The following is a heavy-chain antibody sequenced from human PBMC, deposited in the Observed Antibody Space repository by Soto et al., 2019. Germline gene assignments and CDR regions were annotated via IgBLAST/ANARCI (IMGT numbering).Heavy chain of an antibody. CDR3: GRGSVVGFTYYYGRDV. CDR1: EFTFSSYA. Sequence: GGSLRLSCAASEFTFSSYAMHWVRQAPGKGLEWVAVISYDGSNKYYADSVKGRFTISRDNSKNTLYLQMNSLRAEDTAVYYCGRGSVVGFTYYYGRDVGGKGPRATFP. V-gene: IGHV3-30-3*01. J-gene: IGHJ6*04. CDR2: ISYDGSNK. D-gene: IGHD2-15*01.